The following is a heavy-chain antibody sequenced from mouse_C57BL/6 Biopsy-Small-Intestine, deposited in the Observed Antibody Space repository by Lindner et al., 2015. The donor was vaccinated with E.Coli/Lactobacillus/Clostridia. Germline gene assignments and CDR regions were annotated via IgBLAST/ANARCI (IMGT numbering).Heavy chain of an antibody. Sequence: VQLQESGAELARPGASVKLSCKASGYTFTSYGISWVRQRTGQGLEWIGEIYPRSGNTYYNEKFKGKATLTADKSSSTAYMQLSSLTSEDSAVYFCAREGAYYSNYEAMDYWGQGTSATVSS. V-gene: IGHV1-81*01. J-gene: IGHJ4*01. CDR2: IYPRSGNT. CDR1: GYTFTSYG. D-gene: IGHD2-5*01. CDR3: AREGAYYSNYEAMDY.